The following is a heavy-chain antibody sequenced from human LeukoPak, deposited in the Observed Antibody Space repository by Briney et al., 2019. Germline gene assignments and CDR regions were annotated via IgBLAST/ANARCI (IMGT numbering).Heavy chain of an antibody. CDR1: GGSISSSSYY. CDR2: IYYSGST. J-gene: IGHJ6*02. CDR3: ARTTPQLWFGELLDRGMDV. V-gene: IGHV4-39*07. D-gene: IGHD3-10*01. Sequence: SETLSLTCTVSGGSISSSSYYWGWIRQPPGKGLEWIGSIYYSGSTYYNPSLKSRVTISVDTSKNQFSLKLSSVTAADTAVYYCARTTPQLWFGELLDRGMDVWGQGTTVTVSS.